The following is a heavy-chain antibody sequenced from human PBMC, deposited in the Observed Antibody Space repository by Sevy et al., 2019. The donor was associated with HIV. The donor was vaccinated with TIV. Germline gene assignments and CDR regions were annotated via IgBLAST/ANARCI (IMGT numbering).Heavy chain of an antibody. CDR3: AKDTSGWYDALDQ. J-gene: IGHJ4*02. V-gene: IGHV3-23*01. CDR2: ISPNGATS. Sequence: GGSLRLSCEVSGFTFGYFAMSWVRQAPGKGWVSGISPNGATSHYAASVRGRFTISRDNSKNRMYLQMSSLRAEDTAQYYCAKDTSGWYDALDQWGQGTLVTVSS. CDR1: GFTFGYFA. D-gene: IGHD6-19*01.